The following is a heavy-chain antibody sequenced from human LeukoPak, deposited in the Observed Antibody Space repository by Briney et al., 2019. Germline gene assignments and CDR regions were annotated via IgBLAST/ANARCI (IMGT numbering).Heavy chain of an antibody. J-gene: IGHJ4*02. CDR2: VNEDGSAK. V-gene: IGHV3-7*01. CDR1: GLTFSNYW. Sequence: PGGSLRLSCVVSGLTFSNYWMIRVRQAPGKGLESVAIVNEDGSAKYYFDSVKGRFTISGDNARNSLYLEMNSLRAEDTAVYYCARNYWRSIDHWGQGTLVTVSS. CDR3: ARNYWRSIDH. D-gene: IGHD1-1*01.